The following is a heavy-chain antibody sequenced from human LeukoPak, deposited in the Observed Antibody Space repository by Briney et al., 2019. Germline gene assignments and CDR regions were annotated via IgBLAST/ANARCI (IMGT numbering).Heavy chain of an antibody. Sequence: ASVKVSCKASGYTFTSYAMHWVRQAPGQRLEWMGWINAGNGNTKYSQKFQGRVTITRDTSASTAYMELSSLRSEDTAVYYCARGPGYSSSPSELFDYWGQGTMVTVSS. CDR2: INAGNGNT. D-gene: IGHD6-13*01. CDR3: ARGPGYSSSPSELFDY. J-gene: IGHJ3*01. CDR1: GYTFTSYA. V-gene: IGHV1-3*01.